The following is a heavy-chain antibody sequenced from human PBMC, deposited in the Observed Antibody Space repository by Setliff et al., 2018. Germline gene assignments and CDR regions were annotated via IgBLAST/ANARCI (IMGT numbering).Heavy chain of an antibody. V-gene: IGHV4-39*07. D-gene: IGHD3-10*01. CDR1: GGSINSSSYY. J-gene: IGHJ1*01. Sequence: SETLSLTCTVSGGSINSSSYYWGWIRQPPGKGLEWLGSVYFSGYTYYNPSLSGRVTISIDTSKNQFSLRLTSVTAADTAVYYCARVDFTMLQGVLGQWGQGTLVTVSS. CDR2: VYFSGYT. CDR3: ARVDFTMLQGVLGQ.